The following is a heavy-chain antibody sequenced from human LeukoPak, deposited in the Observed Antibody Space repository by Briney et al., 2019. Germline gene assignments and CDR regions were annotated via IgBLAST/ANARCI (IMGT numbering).Heavy chain of an antibody. D-gene: IGHD3-10*01. J-gene: IGHJ4*02. CDR2: ISSSSSTI. V-gene: IGHV3-23*01. CDR3: ANAGLWFGELFPIDY. Sequence: PGGSLTLSCAASGFSFEDYAMNWVRQAPGKGLEWVSYISSSSSTIYYADSVKGRSTISRDNSMNTLFVQMNSLRAEDTAVYYCANAGLWFGELFPIDYWGQGTLVTVSS. CDR1: GFSFEDYA.